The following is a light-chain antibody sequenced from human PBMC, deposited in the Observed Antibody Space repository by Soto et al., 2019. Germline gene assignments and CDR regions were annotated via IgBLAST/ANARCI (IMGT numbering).Light chain of an antibody. Sequence: DIQLTQSPSFLSASVGDRVTITCRASQGISSDLAWYQQKPGKAPNLLIYGASNLQTGVPSRFSGSGSGTEFTLTISSLQPEDFATYYCQQLNIYPITFGQGTRLEMK. CDR2: GAS. CDR1: QGISSD. V-gene: IGKV1-9*01. CDR3: QQLNIYPIT. J-gene: IGKJ5*01.